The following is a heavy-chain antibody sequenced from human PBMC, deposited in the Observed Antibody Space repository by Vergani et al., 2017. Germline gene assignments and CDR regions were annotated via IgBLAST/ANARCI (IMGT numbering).Heavy chain of an antibody. J-gene: IGHJ5*02. CDR2: TWYDGNNK. Sequence: QVPLVESGGGVVQPGRSLRLSCAALGFTFNQFGMHWVRQAPGKGLEWVAVTWYDGNNKQYADSVKGRFTISRDNSKSTMYLQMNSLRDEDTGVYYCARDLRLLYNRFDPWGQGTLVTVSS. CDR3: ARDLRLLYNRFDP. D-gene: IGHD1-14*01. V-gene: IGHV3-33*01. CDR1: GFTFNQFG.